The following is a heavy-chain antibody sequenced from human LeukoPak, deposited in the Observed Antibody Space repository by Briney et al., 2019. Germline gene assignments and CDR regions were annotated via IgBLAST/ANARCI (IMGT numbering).Heavy chain of an antibody. CDR1: GFTFSAFW. V-gene: IGHV3-74*01. D-gene: IGHD2-15*01. Sequence: AGGSLRLSCAASGFTFSAFWMHWVRQAPGKGLVWVSRINSDDSRTTYADSVKGRFTISRDNAKNTLYLQMNSLRAEDTAVYYCTKKLWWDCSGINCPKADLFDPWGQGTLVTVSS. J-gene: IGHJ5*02. CDR2: INSDDSRT. CDR3: TKKLWWDCSGINCPKADLFDP.